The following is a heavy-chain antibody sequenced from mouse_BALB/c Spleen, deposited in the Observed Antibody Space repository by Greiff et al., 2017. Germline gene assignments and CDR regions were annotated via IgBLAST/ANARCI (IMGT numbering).Heavy chain of an antibody. V-gene: IGHV2-6-7*01. CDR3: AREGRITTVYYAMDY. Sequence: VQLQQSGPGLVAPSQSLSITCTVSGFSLTGYGVNWVRQPPGKGLEWLGMIWGDGSTDYNSALKSRLSISKDNSKSQVFLKMNSLQTDDTARYYCAREGRITTVYYAMDYWGQGTSVTVSS. CDR1: GFSLTGYG. CDR2: IWGDGST. D-gene: IGHD1-1*01. J-gene: IGHJ4*01.